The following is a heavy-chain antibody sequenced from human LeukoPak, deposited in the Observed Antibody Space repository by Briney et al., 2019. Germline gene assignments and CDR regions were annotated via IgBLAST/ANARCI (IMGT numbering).Heavy chain of an antibody. J-gene: IGHJ6*02. V-gene: IGHV3-23*01. CDR1: GFTFSSYA. CDR2: IGGSGGST. D-gene: IGHD6-19*01. Sequence: AGGSLRLSCAASGFTFSSYAMSWVRQAPGKGLEWVSAIGGSGGSTYYADSVKGRFTISRDNSKNTLYLQMNSLRAEDTAVYYCAKDVIGKVAGSSNYYYYYGMDVWGQGTTVTVSS. CDR3: AKDVIGKVAGSSNYYYYYGMDV.